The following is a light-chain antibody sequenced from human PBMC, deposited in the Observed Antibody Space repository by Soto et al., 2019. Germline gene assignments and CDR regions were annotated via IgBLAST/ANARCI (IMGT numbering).Light chain of an antibody. CDR1: QNIGTF. V-gene: IGKV1-39*01. J-gene: IGKJ1*01. CDR3: QETYTARG. Sequence: DIQLTQSQSSLTASVGDTVTVSCRASQNIGTFLNWYQQKPGKAPEVLIYSASSLQGGVPSRFSGSGSGTDFTLTINSLQPEDSARYYCQETYTARGFGQGTKA. CDR2: SAS.